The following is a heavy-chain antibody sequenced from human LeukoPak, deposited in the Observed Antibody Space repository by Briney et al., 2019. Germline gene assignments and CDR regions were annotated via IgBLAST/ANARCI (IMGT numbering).Heavy chain of an antibody. Sequence: PGGSLRLSCAASGFSFDDYAMHWVRQAPGKGLEWVSGISRNSGSIGYADSVKGRFTISRDNAKNSLYLQMNSLRAEDTALYYCAKDGGASGYSYAFDYWGQGTLVTVSS. CDR3: AKDGGASGYSYAFDY. CDR1: GFSFDDYA. D-gene: IGHD5-18*01. V-gene: IGHV3-9*01. CDR2: ISRNSGSI. J-gene: IGHJ4*02.